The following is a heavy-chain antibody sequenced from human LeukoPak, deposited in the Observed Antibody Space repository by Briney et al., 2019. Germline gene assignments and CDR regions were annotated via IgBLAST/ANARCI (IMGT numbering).Heavy chain of an antibody. CDR3: ARLSGSYFGDY. CDR2: INPNSGGT. Sequence: GASVKVSCKASGGTFSSYAISWVRQAPGQGLEWMGRINPNSGGTNYAQKFQGRVTMTRDTSISTAYMELSRLRSDDTAVYYCARLSGSYFGDYWGQGTLVTVSS. CDR1: GGTFSSYA. V-gene: IGHV1-2*06. J-gene: IGHJ4*02. D-gene: IGHD1-26*01.